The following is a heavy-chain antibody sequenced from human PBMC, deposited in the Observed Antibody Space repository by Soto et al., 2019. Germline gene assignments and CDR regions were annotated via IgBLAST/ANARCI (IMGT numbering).Heavy chain of an antibody. CDR3: AGDPVGYGGNWFDP. D-gene: IGHD4-17*01. Sequence: GASVKVSCKASGYTFTSYAMHWVRQAPGQRLEWMGWINAGNGNTKYSQKFQGRVTITRDTSASTAYMELSSLRSEDTAVYYCAGDPVGYGGNWFDPWGQGTLVTVSS. CDR1: GYTFTSYA. V-gene: IGHV1-3*01. J-gene: IGHJ5*02. CDR2: INAGNGNT.